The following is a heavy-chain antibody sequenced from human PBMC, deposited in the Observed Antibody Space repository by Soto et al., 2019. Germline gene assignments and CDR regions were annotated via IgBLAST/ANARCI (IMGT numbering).Heavy chain of an antibody. CDR2: IYYSGST. J-gene: IGHJ4*02. Sequence: SETLSLTCTVSGGSISSSSYYWGWIRQPPGKGLEWIGSIYYSGSTYYNPSLKSRVTISVDTSKNQFSLKLSSVTAADTAVYYCARPLRENLIAPFDYWGQGTLVTVSS. V-gene: IGHV4-39*01. D-gene: IGHD3-10*01. CDR1: GGSISSSSYY. CDR3: ARPLRENLIAPFDY.